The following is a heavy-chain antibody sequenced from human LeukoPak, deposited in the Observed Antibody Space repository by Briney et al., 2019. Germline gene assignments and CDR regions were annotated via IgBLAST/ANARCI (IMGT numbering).Heavy chain of an antibody. Sequence: PGGSLRLSCAASGFTFRSYALNWVRQAPGRGLVRVSYISSSGDTTYYADSVKGRFTISRDNAKNSLFLQMNSLRAEDTALYYCARDPEYEYAFDIWGQGTMVTVSS. D-gene: IGHD2/OR15-2a*01. CDR3: ARDPEYEYAFDI. V-gene: IGHV3-48*03. J-gene: IGHJ3*02. CDR1: GFTFRSYA. CDR2: ISSSGDTT.